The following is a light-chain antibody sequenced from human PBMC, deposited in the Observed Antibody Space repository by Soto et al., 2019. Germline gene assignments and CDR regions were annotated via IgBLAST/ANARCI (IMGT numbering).Light chain of an antibody. Sequence: IQMTQTPSSLSASVGDRVTMTCRASQSIGSYVNWYQEKPGEAPKVLIFAASSLQSGVPSRFSGSGSGTDFTLTISSLQPEDFATYYCQQSYSTAWMFGQGTKVDIK. CDR3: QQSYSTAWM. V-gene: IGKV1-39*01. CDR2: AAS. CDR1: QSIGSY. J-gene: IGKJ1*01.